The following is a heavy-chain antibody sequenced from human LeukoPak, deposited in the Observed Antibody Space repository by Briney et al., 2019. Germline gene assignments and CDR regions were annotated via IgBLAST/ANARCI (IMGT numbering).Heavy chain of an antibody. V-gene: IGHV3-7*01. D-gene: IGHD2-15*01. Sequence: GGSLRLSCAASGFAFSRFWMSWVRQAPGKGLEWVAYIKKTGSETYYVDSVKGRFTITRDNTRNSLFLQMYSLRAEDTAVYFCAREDGYCSGGNCYSYFDSWGQGTLVTVSS. CDR2: IKKTGSET. CDR1: GFAFSRFW. J-gene: IGHJ4*02. CDR3: AREDGYCSGGNCYSYFDS.